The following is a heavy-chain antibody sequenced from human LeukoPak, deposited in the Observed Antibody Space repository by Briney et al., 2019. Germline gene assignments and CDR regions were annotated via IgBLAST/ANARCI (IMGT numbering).Heavy chain of an antibody. D-gene: IGHD3-10*01. CDR3: ARDAVYGSRTPGWFDP. CDR2: INPSGGST. Sequence: ASVKVSCKASGYTFTSYYMHWVRQAPGQGLEWMGIINPSGGSTSYAQKFQGRVTMTRDTSTSTVYMELGSLRSEDTAVYYCARDAVYGSRTPGWFDPWGQGTLVTVSS. CDR1: GYTFTSYY. J-gene: IGHJ5*02. V-gene: IGHV1-46*01.